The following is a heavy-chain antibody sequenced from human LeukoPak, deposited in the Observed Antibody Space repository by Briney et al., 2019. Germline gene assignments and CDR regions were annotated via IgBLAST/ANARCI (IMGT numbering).Heavy chain of an antibody. D-gene: IGHD2-8*01. CDR2: IYSSGST. V-gene: IGHV4-4*07. CDR3: AWLNGDGFDL. Sequence: SETLSLTCSVSGVSLGEHYWYWIRQSAGKRLEWIGRIYSSGSTNYAPTLKSRVTMSIDTSKRHLSLKLSSVTAADTAVYYCAWLNGDGFDLWGQGTKVTVSS. J-gene: IGHJ3*01. CDR1: GVSLGEHY.